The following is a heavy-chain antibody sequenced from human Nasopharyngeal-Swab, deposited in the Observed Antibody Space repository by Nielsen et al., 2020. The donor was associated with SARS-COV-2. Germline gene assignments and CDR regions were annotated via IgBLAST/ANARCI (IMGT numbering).Heavy chain of an antibody. CDR2: INPSGGST. J-gene: IGHJ6*02. CDR3: ARNIVVVPAAVLYYYYGMDV. Sequence: ASVKVSCKASGYTFTSYYMHWVRQAPGQGLEWMGIINPSGGSTSYAQKFQGRVTMTRDTSTSTVHMELSSLRSEDTAVYYCARNIVVVPAAVLYYYYGMDVWGQGTTVTVSS. CDR1: GYTFTSYY. D-gene: IGHD2-2*01. V-gene: IGHV1-46*01.